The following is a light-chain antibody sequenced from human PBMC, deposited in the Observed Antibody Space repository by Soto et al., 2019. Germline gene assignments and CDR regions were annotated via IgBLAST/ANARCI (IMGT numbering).Light chain of an antibody. J-gene: IGKJ2*01. CDR1: QTLLHSNGYTY. CDR2: LGS. CDR3: MQGLRPMYT. Sequence: IALTQSPLSLSVTPGEPASISCRSSQTLLHSNGYTYLNWYLQKPGQSPQLLIYLGSNRASGVPDRFSGSGSGTDFTLKINRVQAEGVGVFYCMQGLRPMYTFGQGTKLEIK. V-gene: IGKV2-28*01.